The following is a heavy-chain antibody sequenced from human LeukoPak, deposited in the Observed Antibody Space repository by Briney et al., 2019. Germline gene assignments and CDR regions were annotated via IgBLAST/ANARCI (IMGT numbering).Heavy chain of an antibody. CDR2: ICDSGSS. CDR3: ARLHRGEEAFDI. Sequence: SETLSLTCTVSGGSISSYYWSWIRQSPGKGLEWIGYICDSGSSNYNPSLKSRVTISVDTSKNQLSLKLSSVTTADTAVYYCARLHRGEEAFDIWGQGKMVIVSP. V-gene: IGHV4-59*01. CDR1: GGSISSYY. J-gene: IGHJ3*02.